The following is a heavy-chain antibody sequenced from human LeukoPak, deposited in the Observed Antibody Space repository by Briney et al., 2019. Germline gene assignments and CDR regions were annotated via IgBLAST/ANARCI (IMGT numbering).Heavy chain of an antibody. CDR1: GFNFRDHW. V-gene: IGHV3-7*03. CDR3: AKNNGWFHLAQ. Sequence: QPGGSLRLSCAVSGFNFRDHWMDWVRQAPGKGLEWVGLIKNDGSESYYVDSLKGRFSISRDNTNNALYLQMNSLRVEDTAVYYCAKNNGWFHLAQWGQGTPVTVSS. CDR2: IKNDGSES. J-gene: IGHJ4*02. D-gene: IGHD6-19*01.